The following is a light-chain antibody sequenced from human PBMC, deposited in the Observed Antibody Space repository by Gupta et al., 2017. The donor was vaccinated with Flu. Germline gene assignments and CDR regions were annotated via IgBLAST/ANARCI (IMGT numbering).Light chain of an antibody. CDR3: ATWDDSLTGHYV. Sequence: SNIGSNDVTCYLQDPGTAANLLIYYNSERPSGGPARLSGSKSGSSASLAISGLQSEDEADYYCATWDDSLTGHYVFGSGTTVTVL. J-gene: IGLJ1*01. V-gene: IGLV1-44*01. CDR2: YNS. CDR1: SNIGSND.